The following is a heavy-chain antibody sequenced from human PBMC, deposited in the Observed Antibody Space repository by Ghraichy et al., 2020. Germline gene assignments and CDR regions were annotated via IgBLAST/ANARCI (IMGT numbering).Heavy chain of an antibody. Sequence: SETLSLTCTVSGDSISNYYWSWIRQPPGKGLEWIGCIYYSGSTKYNPSIQSRVTISVDTSKNQFSLKLSSVTAADTAVYYCARGGTSSAIPGDYYYGMDVWAQGTTVTVSS. J-gene: IGHJ6*02. CDR3: ARGGTSSAIPGDYYYGMDV. CDR1: GDSISNYY. V-gene: IGHV4-59*01. D-gene: IGHD2-2*01. CDR2: IYYSGST.